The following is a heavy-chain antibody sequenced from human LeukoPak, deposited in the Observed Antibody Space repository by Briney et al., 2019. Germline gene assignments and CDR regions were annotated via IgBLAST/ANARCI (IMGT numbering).Heavy chain of an antibody. Sequence: PGGSLRLSCAASGFTFSSYWVTWVRQAPGKGLEWVANIKQDGSEIYYVDSVQGRFTISRDNAKNSLYLQMNSLRADDTAVYYCARLGSYNAGNFDYWGQGTLVTVSS. CDR3: ARLGSYNAGNFDY. D-gene: IGHD1-26*01. CDR2: IKQDGSEI. CDR1: GFTFSSYW. V-gene: IGHV3-7*01. J-gene: IGHJ4*02.